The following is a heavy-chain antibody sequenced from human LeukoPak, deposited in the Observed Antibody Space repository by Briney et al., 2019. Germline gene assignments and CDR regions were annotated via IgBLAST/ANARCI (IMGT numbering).Heavy chain of an antibody. J-gene: IGHJ6*03. D-gene: IGHD3-10*01. CDR1: GFTFSSYR. V-gene: IGHV3-7*01. Sequence: GGSLRLSCVAPGFTFSSYRMTWVRQAPGKGLEWVANIKPDGSEKYYVDSGKDLFTISRDNAKKSVYLHMSSLRAEDTALYYCARLSAYYYGSYFYYYMDVWGKGTTVTVSS. CDR2: IKPDGSEK. CDR3: ARLSAYYYGSYFYYYMDV.